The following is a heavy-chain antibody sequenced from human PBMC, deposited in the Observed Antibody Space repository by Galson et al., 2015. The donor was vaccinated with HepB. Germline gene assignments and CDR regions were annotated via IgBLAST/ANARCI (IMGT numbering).Heavy chain of an antibody. D-gene: IGHD1-26*01. J-gene: IGHJ4*02. CDR3: ARSGSYPFDY. CDR2: TYYRSKWYN. CDR1: GDSVSSTIAA. V-gene: IGHV6-1*01. Sequence: CAISGDSVSSTIAAWNWIRQSPSRGLEWLGRTYYRSKWYNDYVVSMKSRITINPDTSKNQFSLQLNSVTPEDTAVYYCARSGSYPFDYWGQGTLITVSS.